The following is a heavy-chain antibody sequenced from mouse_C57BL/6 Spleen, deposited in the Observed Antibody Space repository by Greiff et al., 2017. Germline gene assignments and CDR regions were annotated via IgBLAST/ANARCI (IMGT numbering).Heavy chain of an antibody. CDR2: INPGSGGT. CDR3: AREDYTAMDY. CDR1: GYAFTNYL. J-gene: IGHJ4*01. Sequence: QVQLQQSGAELVRPGTSVKVSCKASGYAFTNYLIEWVKQRPGQGLEWIGVINPGSGGTNYNEKFKGKATLTADKSSSTAYMQLSSLTSEDSAVYFCAREDYTAMDYWGQGTSVTVSS. V-gene: IGHV1-54*01. D-gene: IGHD2-12*01.